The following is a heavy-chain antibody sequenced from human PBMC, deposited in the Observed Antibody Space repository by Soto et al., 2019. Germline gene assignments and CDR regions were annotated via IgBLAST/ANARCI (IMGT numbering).Heavy chain of an antibody. CDR1: GYRFIYYP. D-gene: IGHD2-21*01. J-gene: IGHJ5*02. CDR2: INIGNGNT. CDR3: AIEPLCGGKCYDNFFDP. V-gene: IGHV1-3*04. Sequence: QVQLVQSGAEVKRPGASVKISCKASGYRFIYYPIHWVRQAPGQGLEWMGWINIGNGNTQYSQNFQGRVTITSDTSATTVDMELSSLKSEDTAVYYCAIEPLCGGKCYDNFFDPWGQGTLVIVSS.